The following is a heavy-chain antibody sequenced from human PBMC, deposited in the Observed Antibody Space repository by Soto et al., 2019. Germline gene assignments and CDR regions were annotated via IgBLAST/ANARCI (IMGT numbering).Heavy chain of an antibody. D-gene: IGHD5-18*01. CDR2: ISYSGST. V-gene: IGHV4-59*12. J-gene: IGHJ4*02. CDR3: ATRQRVDTTMGYYLDY. Sequence: SETLSLTCTVSGGSISSYYLSWIRQPPGKGLEWIGYISYSGSTNYNPSLKSRVTISVDTSKNQFSLKLSSVTAEDTAVYYCATRQRVDTTMGYYLDYWGQGSLVTVSS. CDR1: GGSISSYY.